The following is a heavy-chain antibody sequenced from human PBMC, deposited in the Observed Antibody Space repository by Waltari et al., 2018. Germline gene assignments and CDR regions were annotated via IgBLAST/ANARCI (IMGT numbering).Heavy chain of an antibody. J-gene: IGHJ4*02. Sequence: QVQLQQWGAGLLKPSETLSLTCAVDGGSFSGYYWSWIRQSPGKGLEWIGEINYSGSTNYNPSLKSRVTISIDTSKTQFSLELTSVTGADTAVYYCAGTPVGVTFLYFDYWGQGTLVTVSS. D-gene: IGHD1-26*01. V-gene: IGHV4-34*01. CDR2: INYSGST. CDR3: AGTPVGVTFLYFDY. CDR1: GGSFSGYY.